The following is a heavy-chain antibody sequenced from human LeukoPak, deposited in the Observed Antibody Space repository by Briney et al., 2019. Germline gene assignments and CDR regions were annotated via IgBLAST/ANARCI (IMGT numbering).Heavy chain of an antibody. CDR1: GDSVSSNAAA. J-gene: IGHJ6*02. CDR2: TYYRSKWYN. D-gene: IGHD3-10*01. V-gene: IGHV6-1*01. Sequence: SQTLSLTCAISGDSVSSNAAAWNWVRQSPSRGLEWLGRTYYRSKWYNDYAISVKSRITINPDTSRNQFSLQVNSVIPEDTAVYYCTRQTYYYISGTYYSSLDVWGQGTTVTVSS. CDR3: TRQTYYYISGTYYSSLDV.